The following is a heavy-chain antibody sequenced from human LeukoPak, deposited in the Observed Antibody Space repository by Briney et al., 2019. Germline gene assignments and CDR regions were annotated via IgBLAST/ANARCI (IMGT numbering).Heavy chain of an antibody. CDR2: IYHSGST. CDR3: ARHNYVPAAMVDV. J-gene: IGHJ6*04. V-gene: IGHV4-38-2*01. CDR1: GYSISSGYY. D-gene: IGHD2-2*01. Sequence: PSETLSVTCAGSGYSISSGYYWGWIRQPPGKGLEWIGSIYHSGSTYYNPSLKSRVTISVATSKNQFSLKLSSVTAADTAVYYCARHNYVPAAMVDVWGKGTTVTVSS.